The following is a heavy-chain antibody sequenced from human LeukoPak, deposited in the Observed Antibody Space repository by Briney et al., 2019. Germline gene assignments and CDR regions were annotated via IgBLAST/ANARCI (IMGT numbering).Heavy chain of an antibody. CDR3: VRQYCDETTCRYRTYFDF. CDR2: INCNTGAP. Sequence: TVNLSRKVSVYTSSNYAINCGPHAPEQGLERRGWINCNTGAPTYAQGFTGRFVFPLDTSVRTAYQKLNSLKTEDTAVYYCVRQYCDETTCRYRTYFDFWGQGALVTVSS. D-gene: IGHD3-16*01. CDR1: VYTSSNYA. J-gene: IGHJ4*02. V-gene: IGHV7-4-1*02.